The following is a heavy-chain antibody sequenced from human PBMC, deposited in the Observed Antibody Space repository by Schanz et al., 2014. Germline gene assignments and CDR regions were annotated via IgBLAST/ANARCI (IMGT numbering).Heavy chain of an antibody. Sequence: EVQLVESGGGLVQPGGSLRLSCAASGFTFSSYSMNWVRQAPGKGLEWVSYISGSSRTIYYADSMKGRFTVSRDNAENALYRQMNSLRAEDTGLYFCARGGSGSLYHHDYWGQGTLVTVSS. CDR2: ISGSSRTI. CDR3: ARGGSGSLYHHDY. CDR1: GFTFSSYS. D-gene: IGHD1-26*01. V-gene: IGHV3-48*01. J-gene: IGHJ4*02.